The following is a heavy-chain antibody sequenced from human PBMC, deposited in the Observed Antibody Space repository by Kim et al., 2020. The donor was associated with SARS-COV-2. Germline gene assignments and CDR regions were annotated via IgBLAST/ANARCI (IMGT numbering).Heavy chain of an antibody. CDR1: GFTFSSYG. D-gene: IGHD4-17*01. CDR2: ISYDGSNK. CDR3: AKYYGDYGEDY. V-gene: IGHV3-30*18. Sequence: GGSLRLSCAASGFTFSSYGMHWVRQAPGKGLEWVAVISYDGSNKYYADSVKGRFTISRDNSKNTLYLQMNSLRAEDTAVYYCAKYYGDYGEDYWGQGTLVTVSS. J-gene: IGHJ4*02.